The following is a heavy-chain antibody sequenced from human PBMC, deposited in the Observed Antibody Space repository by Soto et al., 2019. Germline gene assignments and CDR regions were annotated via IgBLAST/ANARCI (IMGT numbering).Heavy chain of an antibody. D-gene: IGHD2-8*02. J-gene: IGHJ4*02. CDR2: IIPIFSTP. CDR1: GGTFGSYA. V-gene: IGHV1-69*05. CDR3: ARDGAARYCTGGNCMFAYY. Sequence: ASVKVSCKPSGGTFGSYAISWVRQAPGQGLEWMGRIIPIFSTPNYAQKFQGRVTMTRDTSTSTVYMELSSLRSEDTAVYYCARDGAARYCTGGNCMFAYYWGQGTLVTVS.